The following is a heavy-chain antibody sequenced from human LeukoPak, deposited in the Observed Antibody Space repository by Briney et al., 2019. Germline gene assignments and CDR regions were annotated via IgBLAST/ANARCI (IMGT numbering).Heavy chain of an antibody. CDR1: GGSLSDYY. Sequence: SETLSLTCAVYGGSLSDYYWSWIRQSPGKGLEWIGEISHRGRTYYNLSLKSRVTISIDTSKNQFSLKLSPVTAADTAVYYCARAPPSLYYGSGSYYNRGLAYWGQGTLVTVSS. D-gene: IGHD3-10*01. J-gene: IGHJ4*02. CDR3: ARAPPSLYYGSGSYYNRGLAY. CDR2: ISHRGRT. V-gene: IGHV4-34*01.